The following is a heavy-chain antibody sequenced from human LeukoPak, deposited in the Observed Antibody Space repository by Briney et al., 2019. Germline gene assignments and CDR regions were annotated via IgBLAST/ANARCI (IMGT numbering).Heavy chain of an antibody. CDR2: IIPIFGTA. CDR1: GGTFSSYA. J-gene: IGHJ4*02. CDR3: ARSPVRWLPFDY. V-gene: IGHV1-69*05. D-gene: IGHD5-24*01. Sequence: GASVKVSCEASGGTFSSYAISWVRQAPGQGLEWMGGIIPIFGTANYAQKFQGRVTITTDESTSTAYMELNSLRSEDTAVYYCARSPVRWLPFDYWGQGTLVTVSS.